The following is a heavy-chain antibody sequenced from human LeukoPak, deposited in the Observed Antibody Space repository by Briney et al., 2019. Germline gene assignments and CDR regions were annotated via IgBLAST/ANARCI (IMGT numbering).Heavy chain of an antibody. CDR2: INPSVNST. J-gene: IGHJ4*02. CDR3: ARGYSSGYRIDY. Sequence: ASVKVSCKASVYTFTSYYMHWVRQAPGQGLEWMGIINPSVNSTVNAQKFQGRVTMTRDTSTSTAYMAPRSLRSEDTAVYYCARGYSSGYRIDYWGQGTLVTVSS. D-gene: IGHD3-22*01. CDR1: VYTFTSYY. V-gene: IGHV1-46*01.